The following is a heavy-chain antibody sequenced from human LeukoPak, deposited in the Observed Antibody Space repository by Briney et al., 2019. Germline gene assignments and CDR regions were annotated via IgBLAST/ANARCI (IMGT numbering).Heavy chain of an antibody. Sequence: REASVKVSCKASGGTFSSYAISWVRQAPGQGLEWMGWINTNTGNPTYAQGFTGRFVFSLDTSVSTAYLQISSLKAEDTAVYYCASSYCSGGNCYPQRTVYYFDFWGQGTLVTVSS. CDR2: INTNTGNP. J-gene: IGHJ4*02. D-gene: IGHD2-15*01. CDR3: ASSYCSGGNCYPQRTVYYFDF. V-gene: IGHV7-4-1*02. CDR1: GGTFSSYA.